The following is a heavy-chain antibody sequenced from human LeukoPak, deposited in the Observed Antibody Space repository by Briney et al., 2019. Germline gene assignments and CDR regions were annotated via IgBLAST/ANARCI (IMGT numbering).Heavy chain of an antibody. CDR1: GFTVSSNY. V-gene: IGHV3-66*01. D-gene: IGHD6-13*01. CDR2: IYSGGST. Sequence: QPGGSLRLSCAASGFTVSSNYMSWVRQAPGKGLEWVSVIYSGGSTYYADSVKGRFTISRDNAKNSLYMQMSSLRAEDTAVYYCARTQWQQLVPDYWGQGTLVTVSS. CDR3: ARTQWQQLVPDY. J-gene: IGHJ4*02.